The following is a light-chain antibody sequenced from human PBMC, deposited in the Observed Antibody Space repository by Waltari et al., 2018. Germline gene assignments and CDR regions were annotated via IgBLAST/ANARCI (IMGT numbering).Light chain of an antibody. V-gene: IGLV2-23*01. CDR2: EGS. CDR1: SSDVGIYNL. Sequence: QSALTQPASVSGSPGQSLTISCTGTSSDVGIYNLVSLDQQHPGKPPKLMIYEGSKRPSGVSNRFSGSKSGNTASLTISGLQAENEADYYCCSYAGIGTLYVFGTGTKVTVL. CDR3: CSYAGIGTLYV. J-gene: IGLJ1*01.